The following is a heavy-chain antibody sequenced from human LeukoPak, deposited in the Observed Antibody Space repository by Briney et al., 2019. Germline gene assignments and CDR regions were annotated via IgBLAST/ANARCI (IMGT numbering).Heavy chain of an antibody. V-gene: IGHV4-34*01. CDR2: INHSGST. Sequence: SETLSLTCAVYGGSFSGYHWSWIRQPPGKGLEWIGEINHSGSTNYNPSLKSRITISVDTSKNQLSLKLTSVTAADTAVYYCARGRGYNSFDYWGQGTLVTVSS. J-gene: IGHJ4*02. D-gene: IGHD3-16*02. CDR3: ARGRGYNSFDY. CDR1: GGSFSGYH.